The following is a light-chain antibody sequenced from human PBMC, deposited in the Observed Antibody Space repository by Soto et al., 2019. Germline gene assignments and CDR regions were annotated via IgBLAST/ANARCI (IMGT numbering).Light chain of an antibody. V-gene: IGKV3-15*01. CDR1: QSVSSN. J-gene: IGKJ1*01. CDR3: QQYNNWPRT. CDR2: GAS. Sequence: MVRPQYPATLSLAPGARAPLSCRASQSVSSNLAWYQQKPGQAPWLLIYGASTRATGIPARFSGSGSGTEFTLTISSLQSEDFAVYYCQQYNNWPRTSGQGAKVDVK.